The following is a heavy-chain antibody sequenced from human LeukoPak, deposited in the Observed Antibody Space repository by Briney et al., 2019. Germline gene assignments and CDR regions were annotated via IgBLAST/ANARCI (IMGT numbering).Heavy chain of an antibody. CDR1: GFTVSRNY. CDR2: IYSGGST. Sequence: PGGSLRLPCAVSGFTVSRNYMSWVRQAPGKGLEWVSVIYSGGSTDYADSVKGRFTISRDNSKNTVYLQMNSLRPEDTAMYYCAREGGYVFDYWGQGTLVTVSS. D-gene: IGHD5-12*01. V-gene: IGHV3-53*01. J-gene: IGHJ4*02. CDR3: AREGGYVFDY.